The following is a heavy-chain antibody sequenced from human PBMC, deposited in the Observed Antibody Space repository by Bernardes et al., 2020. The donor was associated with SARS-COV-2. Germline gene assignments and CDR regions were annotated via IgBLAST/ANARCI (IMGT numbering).Heavy chain of an antibody. CDR2: IYYSGST. J-gene: IGHJ4*02. CDR3: ARFGTFTRPY. V-gene: IGHV4-59*08. D-gene: IGHD3-16*01. CDR1: GGSISSYY. Sequence: SETLSLTCTVSGGSISSYYWSWIRQPPGNGLEWIGYIYYSGSTNYNPSLKSRVTISVDTSKNQFSLKLSSVTAADTAVYYCARFGTFTRPYWGQGTLVNVSS.